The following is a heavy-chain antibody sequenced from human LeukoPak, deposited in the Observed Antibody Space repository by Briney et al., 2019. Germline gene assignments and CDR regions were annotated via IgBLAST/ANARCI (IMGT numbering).Heavy chain of an antibody. Sequence: PGGSLRLSCAASGFTFSSYAMNWVRQAPGKGLEWVANIKQDGSEKFYMDSLKGRFTISRDNAKNSLYLQMNSLRAEDTAVYYCARVKDYSSPFNYWGQGTLVTVSS. CDR1: GFTFSSYA. CDR2: IKQDGSEK. V-gene: IGHV3-7*01. J-gene: IGHJ4*02. CDR3: ARVKDYSSPFNY. D-gene: IGHD2-15*01.